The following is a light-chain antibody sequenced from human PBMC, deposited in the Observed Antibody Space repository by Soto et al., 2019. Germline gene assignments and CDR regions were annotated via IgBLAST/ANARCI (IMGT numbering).Light chain of an antibody. CDR1: QSISIW. V-gene: IGKV1-5*03. Sequence: DIHMTQSPSTLSASVGDRVTITCRASQSISIWLAWYQQKPGGAPNLLIYGTSSVDSGVPSRFSGSGSGTAFTLPISSLQPDDFASYSWQHYNDYSWTFGQGTKVEIK. J-gene: IGKJ1*01. CDR3: QHYNDYSWT. CDR2: GTS.